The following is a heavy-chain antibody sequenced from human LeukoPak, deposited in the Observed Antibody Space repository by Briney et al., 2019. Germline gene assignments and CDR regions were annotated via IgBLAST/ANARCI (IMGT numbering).Heavy chain of an antibody. CDR1: GGSFSGYH. J-gene: IGHJ6*03. CDR2: INPSGST. D-gene: IGHD3-22*01. Sequence: SETLSLTCAVYGGSFSGYHWTWIRQSPGKGLEWIGDINPSGSTYYNPSLKSRLTMSVDTSKNQFSLKLRSVTAADTAVYYCARGRHDITMIVVVMTSVSYYLDAWGKGTTVTVS. CDR3: ARGRHDITMIVVVMTSVSYYLDA. V-gene: IGHV4-34*01.